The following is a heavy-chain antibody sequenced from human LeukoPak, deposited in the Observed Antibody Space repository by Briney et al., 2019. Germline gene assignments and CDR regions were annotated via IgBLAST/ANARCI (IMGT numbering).Heavy chain of an antibody. J-gene: IGHJ6*02. CDR1: GYTFISYG. V-gene: IGHV1-18*01. CDR3: AKNKTIDGMDV. D-gene: IGHD1-7*01. Sequence: ASVKVSCKASGYTFISYGISWVRQAPGQGLEWMGWISAYNGNTNYAQRPQGRATMTTDTSTSTAYMELRSLRSDDTAVYYCAKNKTIDGMDVWGQGTTVTVSS. CDR2: ISAYNGNT.